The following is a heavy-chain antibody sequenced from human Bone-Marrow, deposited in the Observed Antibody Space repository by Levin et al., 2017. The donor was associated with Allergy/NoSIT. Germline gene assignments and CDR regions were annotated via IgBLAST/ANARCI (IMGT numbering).Heavy chain of an antibody. D-gene: IGHD3-22*01. CDR1: GFTFSGSA. V-gene: IGHV3-73*01. Sequence: GGSLRLSCAASGFTFSGSAMHWVRQASGKGLEWVGRIRSKANSYATAYAASVKGRFTISRDHSKNTAYLQMNSLKTEDTAVYYCTRQSKYYYDSSGYYYHWFDPWGQGTLVTVSS. CDR2: IRSKANSYAT. CDR3: TRQSKYYYDSSGYYYHWFDP. J-gene: IGHJ5*02.